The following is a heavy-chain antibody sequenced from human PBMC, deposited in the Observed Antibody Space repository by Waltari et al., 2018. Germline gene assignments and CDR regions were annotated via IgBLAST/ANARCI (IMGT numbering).Heavy chain of an antibody. D-gene: IGHD6-19*01. CDR1: GGSISSTSDY. CDR3: ARGRSAAVAAM. J-gene: IGHJ4*02. V-gene: IGHV4-39*01. Sequence: QLQLQESGPGLVKPSETLSLTCTVSGGSISSTSDYWGWIRQPPGKGLEWIGSINYSGSTYYNPSLKSRVTRSVDSSKNQFSLKLSSVTAADTAVYYCARGRSAAVAAMGGQGTLVTVSS. CDR2: INYSGST.